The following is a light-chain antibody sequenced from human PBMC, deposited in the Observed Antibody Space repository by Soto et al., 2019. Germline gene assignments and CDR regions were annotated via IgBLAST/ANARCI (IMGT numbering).Light chain of an antibody. V-gene: IGLV2-14*01. J-gene: IGLJ3*02. CDR1: SSDIGGYNF. CDR2: EVS. Sequence: QSALTQPASVSGSPGQSITISCTGTSSDIGGYNFVSWYQQHPGNAPKLMIYEVSRRPSGVSNRFSGSKSGNTASLTISGLQTEDEADYYCNSYTDFSTLGVFGGGTKLTVL. CDR3: NSYTDFSTLGV.